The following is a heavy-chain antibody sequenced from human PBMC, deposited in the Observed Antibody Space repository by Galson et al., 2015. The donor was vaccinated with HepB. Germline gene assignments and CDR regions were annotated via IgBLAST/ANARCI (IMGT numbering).Heavy chain of an antibody. CDR1: GGTFNSYV. V-gene: IGHV1-69*10. D-gene: IGHD2-15*01. CDR2: IIPVFGIG. J-gene: IGHJ5*02. CDR3: ARGAIVVVIGATQNNWFDP. Sequence: SVKVSCKASGGTFNSYVISWVRQAPGQGLEWVGGIIPVFGIGNYAQRFQGRVTITADKSTRTVYLELRSLRFDDTAVYHCARGAIVVVIGATQNNWFDPWGQGTLVTVSS.